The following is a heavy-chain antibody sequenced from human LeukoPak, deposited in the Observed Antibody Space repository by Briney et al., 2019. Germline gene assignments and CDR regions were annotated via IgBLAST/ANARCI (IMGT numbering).Heavy chain of an antibody. D-gene: IGHD5-24*01. CDR3: AKDIEPEMATMAFDY. CDR2: ISGDGTTT. CDR1: GFTFDDYA. V-gene: IGHV3-43*02. Sequence: PGGSLRLSCAASGFTFDDYAMHWVRRAPGKGLEWVSLISGDGTTTYYGDSVKGRFTISRDNSKNSLYLQMNSLRTEDTALYYCAKDIEPEMATMAFDYWGQGTLVTVPS. J-gene: IGHJ4*02.